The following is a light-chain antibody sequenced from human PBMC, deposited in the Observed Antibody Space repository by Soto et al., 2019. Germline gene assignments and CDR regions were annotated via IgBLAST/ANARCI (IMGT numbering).Light chain of an antibody. V-gene: IGLV2-14*01. CDR2: DVS. J-gene: IGLJ1*01. CDR1: STVVGRYNY. CDR3: TSYTSDSTYV. Sequence: QSSLSQPRSGSGSPGQSLTISCTGTSTVVGRYNYVSWYQQHPGKAPKLMVYDVSNRPSWVSNRFSGSKSGITASLTISGLQAEDEADYYCTSYTSDSTYVFGTGTKVTVL.